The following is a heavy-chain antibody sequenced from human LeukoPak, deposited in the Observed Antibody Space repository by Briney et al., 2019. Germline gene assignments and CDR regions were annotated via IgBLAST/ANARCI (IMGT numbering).Heavy chain of an antibody. CDR3: ATTAAAGTRLAWFDP. CDR1: GDSISSSKW. V-gene: IGHV4/OR15-8*01. D-gene: IGHD6-13*01. J-gene: IGHJ5*02. Sequence: SETLSLTCVVSGDSISSSKWWTWVRQPPGKGLEWIGEIHHSGSANYNPSLKSRVIISLDKSKNQFSLKLSSVTAADTAVYYCATTAAAGTRLAWFDPWGQGTLVTVSS. CDR2: IHHSGSA.